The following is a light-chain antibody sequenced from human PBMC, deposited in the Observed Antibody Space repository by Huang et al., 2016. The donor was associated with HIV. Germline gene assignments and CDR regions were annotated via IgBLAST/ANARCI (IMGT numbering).Light chain of an antibody. J-gene: IGKJ3*01. Sequence: EILLTQSPATLALSPVERATLSCKASQKINTYLAWYQQKPGQAPRLLIYDASARAPDTPARFRGSGSGTDFTLTITKLEPEDFAVYFCQQRSNWPPFTFGPGTKVDRK. V-gene: IGKV3-11*01. CDR1: QKINTY. CDR3: QQRSNWPPFT. CDR2: DAS.